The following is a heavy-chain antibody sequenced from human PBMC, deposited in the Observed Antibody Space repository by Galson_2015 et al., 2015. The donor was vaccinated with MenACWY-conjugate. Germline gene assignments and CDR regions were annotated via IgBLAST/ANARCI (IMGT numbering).Heavy chain of an antibody. CDR1: GFTVSANC. J-gene: IGHJ5*02. CDR3: ARSRVGYGERWLDP. Sequence: SLRLSCAASGFTVSANCMSWVRQAPGKGLEWVSILCSGTTTYYVDSVKGRFTISGDNSKNTVYLQMNSLRAEDTAMYYCARSRVGYGERWLDPWGQGTLVTVSS. D-gene: IGHD5-12*01. CDR2: LCSGTTT. V-gene: IGHV3-53*01.